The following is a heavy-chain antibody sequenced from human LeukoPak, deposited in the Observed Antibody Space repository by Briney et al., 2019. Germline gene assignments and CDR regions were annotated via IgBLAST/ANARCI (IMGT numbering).Heavy chain of an antibody. CDR1: GYTFTGYY. CDR3: ARELGGYYYYGMDV. J-gene: IGHJ6*02. V-gene: IGHV1-2*02. D-gene: IGHD3-3*01. Sequence: ASVKVSCKASGYTFTGYYMHWVRQALGQGLEWMGWINPNSGGTNYAQKFQGRVTMTRDTSISTAYMELSRLRSDDTAVYYCARELGGYYYYGMDVWGQGTTVTVSS. CDR2: INPNSGGT.